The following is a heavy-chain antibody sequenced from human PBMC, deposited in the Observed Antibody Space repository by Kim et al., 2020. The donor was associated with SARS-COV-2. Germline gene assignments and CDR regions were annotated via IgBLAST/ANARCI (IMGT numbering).Heavy chain of an antibody. D-gene: IGHD6-19*01. CDR2: YN. Sequence: YNDYALSVKSRITINPDPSKNQFSLQLNSVTPEDTAVYYCARTYSGWADYWGQGTLVTVSS. J-gene: IGHJ4*02. V-gene: IGHV6-1*01. CDR3: ARTYSGWADY.